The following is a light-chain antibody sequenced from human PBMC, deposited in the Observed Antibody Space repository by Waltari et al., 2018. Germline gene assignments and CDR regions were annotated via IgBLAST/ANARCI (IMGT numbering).Light chain of an antibody. CDR3: QQYFSPPFT. V-gene: IGKV4-1*01. Sequence: DIVMTQSPDSLAVSLGERATIHCKSSQSVLYNSNNKNYLLWYQQKPGQPPRLLLYWASIRESGVPDRFTGSGSGTDFTLTISSLQAEDVAVYYCQQYFSPPFTFGPGTRLEI. J-gene: IGKJ5*01. CDR2: WAS. CDR1: QSVLYNSNNKNY.